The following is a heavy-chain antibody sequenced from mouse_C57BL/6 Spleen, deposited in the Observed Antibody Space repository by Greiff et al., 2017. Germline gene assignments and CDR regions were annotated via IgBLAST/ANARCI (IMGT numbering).Heavy chain of an antibody. Sequence: QVQLQQSGAELVRPGASVTLSCKASGYTFTAYEMHWVKQTPVPGLEWIGAIDPETGGTAYNQKFQGKAILTADKSSSTAYLELRSLPSEDSAVYYCTRAHYDGYRYWGQGTTLTVSS. V-gene: IGHV1-15*01. D-gene: IGHD2-3*01. CDR1: GYTFTAYE. CDR3: TRAHYDGYRY. CDR2: IDPETGGT. J-gene: IGHJ2*01.